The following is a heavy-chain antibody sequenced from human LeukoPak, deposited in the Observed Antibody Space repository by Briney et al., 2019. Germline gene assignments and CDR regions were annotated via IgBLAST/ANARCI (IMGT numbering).Heavy chain of an antibody. Sequence: SETLSLTCTVSGGSISSYYWSWIRQPPGKGLEWIGYIYYSGSTNYNPSLKCRVTKSVDTSRNQFSLKLSSVTAADTAVYYCARADGVIDTDYYGMDVWGKGTTVTVSS. CDR3: ARADGVIDTDYYGMDV. CDR1: GGSISSYY. J-gene: IGHJ6*04. CDR2: IYYSGST. V-gene: IGHV4-59*01. D-gene: IGHD3-16*02.